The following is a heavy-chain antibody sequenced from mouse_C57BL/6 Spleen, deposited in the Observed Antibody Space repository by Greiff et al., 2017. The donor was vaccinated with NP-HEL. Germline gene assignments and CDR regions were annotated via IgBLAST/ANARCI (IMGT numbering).Heavy chain of an antibody. J-gene: IGHJ4*01. V-gene: IGHV1-42*01. CDR1: GYSFTGYY. CDR3: ARSGSTPYYAMDY. CDR2: INPSTGGT. D-gene: IGHD1-1*01. Sequence: EVQLVESGPELVKPGASVKISCKASGYSFTGYYMNWVKQSPEKSLEWIGEINPSTGGTTYNQKFKAKATLTVDKSSSTAYMQLKSLTSEDSAVYYGARSGSTPYYAMDYWGQGTSVTVSS.